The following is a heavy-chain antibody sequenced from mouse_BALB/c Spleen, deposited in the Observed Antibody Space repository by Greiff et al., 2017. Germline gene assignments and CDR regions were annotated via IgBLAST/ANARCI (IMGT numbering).Heavy chain of an antibody. V-gene: IGHV5-15*02. CDR3: ARDYGNYSYFDY. CDR1: GFTFSDYG. CDR2: ISNLAYSI. J-gene: IGHJ2*01. D-gene: IGHD2-1*01. Sequence: EVQRVESGGGLVQPGGSRKLSCAASGFTFSDYGMAWVRQAPGKGPEWVAFISNLAYSIYYADTVTGRFTISRENAKNTLYLEMSSLRSEDTAMYYCARDYGNYSYFDYWGQGTTLTVSS.